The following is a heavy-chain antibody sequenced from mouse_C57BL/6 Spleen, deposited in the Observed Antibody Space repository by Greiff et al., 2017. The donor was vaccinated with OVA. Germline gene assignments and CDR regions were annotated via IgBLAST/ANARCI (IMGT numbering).Heavy chain of an antibody. CDR1: GYTFTSYR. J-gene: IGHJ4*01. V-gene: IGHV1-55*01. CDR3: ARWEGGYAMDY. Sequence: QVQLQQPGAELVKPGASVKMSCKASGYTFTSYRITWVKQRPGQGLEWIGDIYPGSGSTNYNEKFKSKATLTVDTSSSTAYMQLSSLTSEDSAVYYCARWEGGYAMDYWGQGTSVTVSS. D-gene: IGHD4-1*01. CDR2: IYPGSGST.